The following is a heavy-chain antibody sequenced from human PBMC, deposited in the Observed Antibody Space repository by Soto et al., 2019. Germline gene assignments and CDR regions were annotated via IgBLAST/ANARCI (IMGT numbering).Heavy chain of an antibody. CDR1: GFTFKAFG. V-gene: IGHV3-30*18. J-gene: IGHJ6*02. D-gene: IGHD3-16*01. Sequence: QVHLVDSGGGVVQPGTSLRLSCAASGFTFKAFGMHWVRQAPGKGLEWVAVILYDGSKTYYADSLKGRVTISRDNSKNALFLQMNNLEPEDTAVYYCAKGGGSMDAWGQGTTGTVSS. CDR3: AKGGGSMDA. CDR2: ILYDGSKT.